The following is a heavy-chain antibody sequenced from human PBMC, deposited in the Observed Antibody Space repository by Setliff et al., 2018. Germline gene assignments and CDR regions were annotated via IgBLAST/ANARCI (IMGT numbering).Heavy chain of an antibody. CDR1: GGMSGTYS. V-gene: IGHV1-69*05. D-gene: IGHD3-10*01. CDR2: IIPIFGTP. Sequence: ASVKVSCKASGGMSGTYSISWVRQAPGQGLEWIGAIIPIFGTPNYAQKFQDRVTMTRDTSTNTVYLEVTSLRSEDTAVYYCARAGMASINRKGVFEYWGQGTLVTVSS. CDR3: ARAGMASINRKGVFEY. J-gene: IGHJ4*02.